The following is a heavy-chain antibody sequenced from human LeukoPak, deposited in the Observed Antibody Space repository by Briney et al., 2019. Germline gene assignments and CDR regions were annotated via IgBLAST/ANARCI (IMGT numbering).Heavy chain of an antibody. D-gene: IGHD6-19*01. V-gene: IGHV4-4*07. Sequence: PSETLSLTCTVSGXSMSSYYWSWIRQPAGKGLEWIGRIYTAVSTDYNPSLKSRVTMSVDTSKNQFSLRLSSVTAADTAVYYCARDAHGSGWFSDTWGQGTLVTVSS. CDR3: ARDAHGSGWFSDT. J-gene: IGHJ5*02. CDR2: IYTAVST. CDR1: GXSMSSYY.